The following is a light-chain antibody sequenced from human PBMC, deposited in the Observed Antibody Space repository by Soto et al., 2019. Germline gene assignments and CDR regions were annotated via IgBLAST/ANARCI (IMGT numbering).Light chain of an antibody. CDR1: QSVSSN. CDR2: GAS. V-gene: IGKV3-15*01. CDR3: QQFKKLTRT. J-gene: IGKJ1*01. Sequence: PTHSCRASQSVSSNLAWYQQKPGQAPRLLIYGASTRATGIPARFSGSGSGTEFTLTISSLQSEDFAVYCCQQFKKLTRTFGQGTKVDIK.